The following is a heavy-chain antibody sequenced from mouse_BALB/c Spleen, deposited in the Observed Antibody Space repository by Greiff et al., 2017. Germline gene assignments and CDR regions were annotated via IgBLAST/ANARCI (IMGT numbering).Heavy chain of an antibody. CDR2: INPSNGGT. CDR1: GYTFTSYY. CDR3: TRRGYGNFPFDY. J-gene: IGHJ2*01. V-gene: IGHV1S81*02. Sequence: SGAELVKPGASVKLSCKASGYTFTSYYMYWVKQRPGQGLEWIGEINPSNGGTNFNEKFKSKATLTVDKSSSTAYMQLSSLTSEDSAVYYCTRRGYGNFPFDYWGQGTTLTGSS. D-gene: IGHD2-1*01.